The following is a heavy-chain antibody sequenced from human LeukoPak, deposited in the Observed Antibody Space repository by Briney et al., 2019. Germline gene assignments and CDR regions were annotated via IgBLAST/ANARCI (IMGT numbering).Heavy chain of an antibody. J-gene: IGHJ4*02. CDR1: GGSISSGAYY. Sequence: SETLSLTCTVSGGSISSGAYYWSWIRQPPGKGLEWIGYIYTSGSTNYNPSLKSRVTISVDTSKNQFSLKLSSVTAADTAVYYCARAGYDRDVGFDYWGQGTLVTVSS. V-gene: IGHV4-30-4*01. CDR3: ARAGYDRDVGFDY. CDR2: IYTSGST. D-gene: IGHD3-22*01.